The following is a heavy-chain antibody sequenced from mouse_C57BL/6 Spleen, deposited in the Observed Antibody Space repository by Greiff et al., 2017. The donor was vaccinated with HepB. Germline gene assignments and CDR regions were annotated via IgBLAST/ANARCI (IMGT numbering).Heavy chain of an antibody. V-gene: IGHV5-4*01. CDR3: ARDPPFYDYDEGGFAY. J-gene: IGHJ3*01. CDR1: GFTFSSYA. CDR2: ISDGGSYT. Sequence: DVKVEESGGGLVKPGGSLKLSCAASGFTFSSYAMSWVRQTPEKRLEWVATISDGGSYTYYPDNVKGRFTISRDNAKKNLYLQMSHLKSEDTAMYYCARDPPFYDYDEGGFAYWGQGTLVTVSA. D-gene: IGHD2-4*01.